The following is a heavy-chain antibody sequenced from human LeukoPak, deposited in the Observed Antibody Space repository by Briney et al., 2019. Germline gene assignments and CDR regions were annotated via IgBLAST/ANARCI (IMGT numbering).Heavy chain of an antibody. CDR2: IWFDGSNK. V-gene: IGHV3-33*01. D-gene: IGHD1-1*01. CDR3: ARATGTTSNYYYGMGV. Sequence: GRSLRLSCAASGFTFRTYGMHWVRQAPGKGLEWLAVIWFDGSNKFYADSVKGRFTISRDNSENTLYLQMNSLRVEDTAVYYCARATGTTSNYYYGMGVWGKGTTVTVSS. J-gene: IGHJ6*04. CDR1: GFTFRTYG.